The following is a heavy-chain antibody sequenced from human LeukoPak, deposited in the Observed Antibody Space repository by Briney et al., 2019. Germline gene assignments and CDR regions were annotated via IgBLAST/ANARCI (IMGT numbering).Heavy chain of an antibody. CDR2: INPNSGGT. Sequence: ASVTVSFKASGYTFTGYYMHWVRQAPGQGLEWMGRINPNSGGTNYAQKFQGRVTMTRDTSISTAYMELSRLRSDDTAVYYCARDLMETYYYDSSANYWGQGTLVTASS. D-gene: IGHD3-22*01. J-gene: IGHJ4*02. CDR1: GYTFTGYY. CDR3: ARDLMETYYYDSSANY. V-gene: IGHV1-2*06.